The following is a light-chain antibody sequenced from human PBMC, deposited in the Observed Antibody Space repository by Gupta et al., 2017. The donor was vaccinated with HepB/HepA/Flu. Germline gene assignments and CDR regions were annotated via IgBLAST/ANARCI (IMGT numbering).Light chain of an antibody. CDR1: SSDIGNYDY. CDR2: DVS. V-gene: IGLV2-14*03. Sequence: HSVLTQPAPVSESPGRPITIACTGTSSDIGNYDYVSWYQQQPGKAPKLMIFDVSYRPSGVSSRFSGSKSGNTASLTISGLQAEDEADYYCSSYATTTTLVAFGAGTKLTVL. CDR3: SSYATTTTLVA. J-gene: IGLJ2*01.